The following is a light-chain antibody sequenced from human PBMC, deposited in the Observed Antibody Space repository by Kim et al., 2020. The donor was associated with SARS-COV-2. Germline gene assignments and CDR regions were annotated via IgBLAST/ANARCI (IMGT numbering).Light chain of an antibody. Sequence: LAPVVRDTLSCRASQSSSSDLAWDQQKPSVPPRLLIWEESNGATGIPDRLNGSGSGTDFTLTISSLEPEDFAVYYCQQRSSWTRTFGQGTKVDIK. CDR3: QQRSSWTRT. J-gene: IGKJ1*01. CDR1: QSSSSD. CDR2: EES. V-gene: IGKV3-11*01.